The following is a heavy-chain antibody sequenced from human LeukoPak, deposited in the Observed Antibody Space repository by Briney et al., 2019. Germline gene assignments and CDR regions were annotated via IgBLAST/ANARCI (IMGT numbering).Heavy chain of an antibody. J-gene: IGHJ3*02. CDR2: ISSSSGTI. CDR1: GFTFTTYN. Sequence: GGSLRLSCAASGFTFTTYNMNWVRQAPGKGLEWVSYISSSSGTIYYADSVKGRFTISRDNATNSLYLQMNSLRDEDTAVDYCARGFYGDLACEIWGQGTMVTVSS. CDR3: ARGFYGDLACEI. D-gene: IGHD4-17*01. V-gene: IGHV3-48*02.